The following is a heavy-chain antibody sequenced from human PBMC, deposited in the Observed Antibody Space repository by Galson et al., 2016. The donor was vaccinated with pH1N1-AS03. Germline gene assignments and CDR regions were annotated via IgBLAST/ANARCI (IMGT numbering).Heavy chain of an antibody. D-gene: IGHD1-1*01. CDR1: DSTFSTSG. J-gene: IGHJ3*02. CDR2: ISAYNGNT. Sequence: SDSTFSTSGFGWVRQAPGQGLEWMGWISAYNGNTKYAQRVQGRATMTSDTSTTTAYLELRSLRPDDTAVYYCASGTSDAFDIWGQGTMVTVSS. V-gene: IGHV1-18*04. CDR3: ASGTSDAFDI.